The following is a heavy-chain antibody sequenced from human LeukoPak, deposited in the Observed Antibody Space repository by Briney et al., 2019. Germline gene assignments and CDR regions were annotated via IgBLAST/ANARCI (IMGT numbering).Heavy chain of an antibody. CDR2: INSDGSST. CDR1: GFTFSSYW. J-gene: IGHJ6*02. Sequence: GGSLRLSCAAPGFTFSSYWMHWVRQAPGKGLVWVSRINSDGSSTSYADSVKGRFTISRDNAKNTLYLQMNSLRAEDTAVYYCARVAYCGGDCYPDYYYYGMDVWGQGTTVTVSS. V-gene: IGHV3-74*01. CDR3: ARVAYCGGDCYPDYYYYGMDV. D-gene: IGHD2-21*02.